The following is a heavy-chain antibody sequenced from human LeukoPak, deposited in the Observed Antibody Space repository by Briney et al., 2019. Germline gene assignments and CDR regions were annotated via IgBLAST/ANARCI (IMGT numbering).Heavy chain of an antibody. D-gene: IGHD2-21*02. CDR2: ISSSSSYI. CDR3: ARDRGRYCGGDCYSFDFDY. V-gene: IGHV3-21*01. Sequence: GGSLRLSCAASGFTFSSYSMNWVRQAPGKGLEWVSSISSSSSYIYYADSVKGRFTISRDNAKNSLYLQMNSLRAEDTAVYYCARDRGRYCGGDCYSFDFDYWGQGTLATVSS. J-gene: IGHJ4*02. CDR1: GFTFSSYS.